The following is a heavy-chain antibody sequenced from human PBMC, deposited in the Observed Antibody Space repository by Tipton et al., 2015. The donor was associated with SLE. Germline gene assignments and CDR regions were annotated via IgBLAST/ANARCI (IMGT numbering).Heavy chain of an antibody. CDR2: MNPNSGNT. J-gene: IGHJ4*02. V-gene: IGHV1-8*01. CDR1: GYTFTSYD. CDR3: ARHYDFWSGYYGY. D-gene: IGHD3-3*01. Sequence: QLVQSGAEVKKPGASVKVSCKASGYTFTSYDINWVRQATGQGLEWMGWMNPNSGNTGYAQKFQGRVTMTTDTSTSTAYMELRSLRSDDTAVYYCARHYDFWSGYYGYWGQGTLVTVSS.